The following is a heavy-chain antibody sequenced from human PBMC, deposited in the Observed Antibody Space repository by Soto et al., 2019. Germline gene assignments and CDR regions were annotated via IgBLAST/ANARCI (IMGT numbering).Heavy chain of an antibody. CDR3: ARVGIAVAGTYFDY. D-gene: IGHD6-19*01. V-gene: IGHV3-21*01. Sequence: EVQLVESGGGLVKPGGSLRLSCAASGFTFNSYSMNWVRQAPGKGLEWVSSISGGSSYIKYADSVKGRFTISRDNAKNSLYLQMNSLRAEDTAVYYCARVGIAVAGTYFDYWGQGTLVTVSS. J-gene: IGHJ4*02. CDR1: GFTFNSYS. CDR2: ISGGSSYI.